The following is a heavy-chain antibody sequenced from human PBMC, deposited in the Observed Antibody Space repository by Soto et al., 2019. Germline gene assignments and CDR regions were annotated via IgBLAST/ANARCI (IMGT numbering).Heavy chain of an antibody. V-gene: IGHV3-23*01. Sequence: GGSLRLSCAASGFTFSSYAMSWVRQAPGKGLERVSAISGSGGSTYYADSVKGRFTISRDNSKNTLYLQMNSLRAEDTAVYYCAKGPYCSSTSCYSPANWFDPWGQGTLVTVSS. CDR2: ISGSGGST. D-gene: IGHD2-2*01. CDR1: GFTFSSYA. J-gene: IGHJ5*02. CDR3: AKGPYCSSTSCYSPANWFDP.